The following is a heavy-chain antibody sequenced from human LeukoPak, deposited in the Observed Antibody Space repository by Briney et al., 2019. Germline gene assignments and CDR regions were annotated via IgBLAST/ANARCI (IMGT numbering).Heavy chain of an antibody. V-gene: IGHV3-23*01. D-gene: IGHD3-16*02. Sequence: GGSLRLSCAASGFTFSSYAMSWVRQAPGKGLEWVSAISGSGGSTYYADSVKGRFTISRDNSKNTLYLQMNSLSAEDTAVYYCAKDQGRLGELSLNFDYWGQGTLVTVSS. CDR3: AKDQGRLGELSLNFDY. CDR1: GFTFSSYA. CDR2: ISGSGGST. J-gene: IGHJ4*02.